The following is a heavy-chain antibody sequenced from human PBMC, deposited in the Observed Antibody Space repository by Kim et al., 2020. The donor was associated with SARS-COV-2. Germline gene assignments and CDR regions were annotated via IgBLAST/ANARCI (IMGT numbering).Heavy chain of an antibody. D-gene: IGHD3-9*01. CDR3: ARESKGYFDWLTAMGGMDV. CDR1: GYSISSGYY. V-gene: IGHV4-38-2*02. J-gene: IGHJ6*02. CDR2: IYHSGST. Sequence: SETLSLTCTVSGYSISSGYYWGWIRQPPGKGLEWIGSIYHSGSTYYNPSLKSRVTISVDTSKNQFSLKLSSVTAADTAVYYCARESKGYFDWLTAMGGMDVWGQGTTVTVSS.